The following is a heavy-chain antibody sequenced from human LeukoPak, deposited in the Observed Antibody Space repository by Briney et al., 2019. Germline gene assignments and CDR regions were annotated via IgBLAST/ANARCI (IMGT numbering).Heavy chain of an antibody. CDR3: ASDYYDYVWGSYRHYFDY. V-gene: IGHV4-34*01. CDR1: GGSFSGYY. J-gene: IGHJ4*02. Sequence: SETLSLTCAVYGGSFSGYYWSWIRQPPGKGLEWIGEINHSGSTNYNPSLKSRVTISVDTSKNQFSLKLSSVTAADTVVYYCASDYYDYVWGSYRHYFDYWGQGTLVTVSS. CDR2: INHSGST. D-gene: IGHD3-16*02.